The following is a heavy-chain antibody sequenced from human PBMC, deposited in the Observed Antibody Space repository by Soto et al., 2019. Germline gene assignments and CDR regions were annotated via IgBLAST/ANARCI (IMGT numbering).Heavy chain of an antibody. CDR2: ISGSGGST. J-gene: IGHJ4*02. D-gene: IGHD3-22*01. Sequence: PXVSLRLSCAASGFTFSSYAMSWVRQAPGKGLEWVSAISGSGGSTYYADSVKGRFTISRDNSKNTLYLQMNSLRAEDTAVYYCAKGSTMIVVVIHFDYWGQGTLVTVSS. CDR3: AKGSTMIVVVIHFDY. CDR1: GFTFSSYA. V-gene: IGHV3-23*01.